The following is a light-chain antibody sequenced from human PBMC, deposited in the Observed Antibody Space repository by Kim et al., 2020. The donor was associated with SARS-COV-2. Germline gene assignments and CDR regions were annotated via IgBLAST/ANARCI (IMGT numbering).Light chain of an antibody. CDR2: QDS. V-gene: IGLV3-1*01. Sequence: SVSPGQTASITCSGDKLGDKYACWYQQKPGQSPGLVIYQDSKRPSGIPERFSGSNSGNTATLTISGTQAMDEADYYCQAWDSSTVVFGGGTKVTVL. CDR1: KLGDKY. J-gene: IGLJ2*01. CDR3: QAWDSSTVV.